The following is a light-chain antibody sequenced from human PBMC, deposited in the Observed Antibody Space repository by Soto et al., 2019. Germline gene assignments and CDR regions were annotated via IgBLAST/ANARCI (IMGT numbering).Light chain of an antibody. V-gene: IGKV3-20*01. CDR2: GAS. J-gene: IGKJ1*01. Sequence: EIVLTQSPGTLSLSPGERVTLSCRASQSVSSSFLAWYQQKPGQAPRLLIYGASSRATGIPDRFSGSGSGTDFTLTISRLEPEDFALYYCQQYANSRTFGQGTKVDIK. CDR1: QSVSSSF. CDR3: QQYANSRT.